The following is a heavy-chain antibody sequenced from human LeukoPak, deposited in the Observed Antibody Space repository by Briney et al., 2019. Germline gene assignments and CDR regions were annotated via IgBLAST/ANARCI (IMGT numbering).Heavy chain of an antibody. V-gene: IGHV1-2*02. D-gene: IGHD4-17*01. Sequence: ASVKVSCKASGYTFTSYGISWVRQAPGQGLEWMGWINPNSGGTNYAQKFQGRVTMTRDTSISTAYMELSRLRSDDTAVYYCARDFDYGDYYYYYMDVWGKGTTVTVSS. J-gene: IGHJ6*03. CDR3: ARDFDYGDYYYYYMDV. CDR2: INPNSGGT. CDR1: GYTFTSYG.